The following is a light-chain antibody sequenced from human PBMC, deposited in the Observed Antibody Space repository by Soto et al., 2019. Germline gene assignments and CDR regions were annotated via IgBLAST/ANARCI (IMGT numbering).Light chain of an antibody. CDR1: QSVSSN. V-gene: IGKV3-15*01. CDR3: QQYNDWPFT. J-gene: IGKJ4*01. CDR2: GAS. Sequence: EIVMAQSPATLSVSPGERATLSCRASQSVSSNLAWYQQKPGQAPRLLIYGASTWATGIPASFSGSGSGAEFTLTISSLQSEDFAVYYCQQYNDWPFTFGGGTKVDI.